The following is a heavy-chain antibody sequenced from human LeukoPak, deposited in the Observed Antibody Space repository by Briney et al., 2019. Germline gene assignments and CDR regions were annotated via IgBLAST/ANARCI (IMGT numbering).Heavy chain of an antibody. D-gene: IGHD3-16*01. CDR2: INPSGST. CDR1: GYIFTSYY. CDR3: ARGAVRGDNFGGDY. Sequence: ASVKVSCKASGYIFTSYYIHWVRHAPGQGLEWVGIINPSGSTNYAQKFQGRVTMTRDTSTNTVFMDLSGLRSEDTAVYYCARGAVRGDNFGGDYWVQGTLVTVSS. V-gene: IGHV1-46*01. J-gene: IGHJ4*02.